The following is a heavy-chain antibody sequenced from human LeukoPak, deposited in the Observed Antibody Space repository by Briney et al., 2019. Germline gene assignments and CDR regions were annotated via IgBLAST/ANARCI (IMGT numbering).Heavy chain of an antibody. Sequence: GASVKVSCKTSGSTFSDFYTHWVRQAPGQGLEWMGWINPNSGATDYARKFQGRVTMTRDTSISTAYMELNGLRSDDTAVYFCAIDVEVRGVVGYWGQGTLVTVSS. CDR3: AIDVEVRGVVGY. CDR1: GSTFSDFY. V-gene: IGHV1-2*02. J-gene: IGHJ4*02. CDR2: INPNSGAT. D-gene: IGHD3-10*01.